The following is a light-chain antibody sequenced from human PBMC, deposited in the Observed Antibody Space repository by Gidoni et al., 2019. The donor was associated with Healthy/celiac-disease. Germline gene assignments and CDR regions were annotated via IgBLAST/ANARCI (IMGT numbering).Light chain of an antibody. V-gene: IGKV1-39*01. CDR1: QSISSY. CDR3: QQSYSTPPWT. CDR2: AAS. Sequence: GDRVTITCRASQSISSYLNWYQQKPGKAPKLLIYAASSLQSGVPSRFSGSGSGTDFTLTISSLQPEYFATYYCQQSYSTPPWTFGQGTKVEIK. J-gene: IGKJ1*01.